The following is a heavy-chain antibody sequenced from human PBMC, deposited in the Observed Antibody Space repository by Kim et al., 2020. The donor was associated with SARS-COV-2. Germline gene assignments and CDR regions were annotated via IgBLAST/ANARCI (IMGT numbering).Heavy chain of an antibody. CDR3: ARGGGYFDS. V-gene: IGHV3-23*01. D-gene: IGHD3-16*01. CDR1: GFTFTSYA. Sequence: GGSLRLSCAASGFTFTSYAMTWVRQAPGKGLEWVSTISANGGYTYYADSVKGRFTISRDISQNTLYLQVRSLRVGDTAVYYCARGGGYFDSWGRGTLV. J-gene: IGHJ4*02. CDR2: ISANGGYT.